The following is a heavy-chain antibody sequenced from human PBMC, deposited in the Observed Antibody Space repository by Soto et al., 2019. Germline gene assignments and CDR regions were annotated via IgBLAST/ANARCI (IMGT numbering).Heavy chain of an antibody. V-gene: IGHV3-33*03. CDR2: IWNDGTNK. CDR3: AKDMAAAAHQGDAFDI. Sequence: QVQLVESGGGVVQPGRSLRLSCAASGFTFSNYGMHWVRQAPGKGVEWVAVIWNDGTNKYYVDSVRGPFTISRDDSKNTLYLELNSLRAEDTGVYYCAKDMAAAAHQGDAFDIWGLGTMVSVSA. CDR1: GFTFSNYG. D-gene: IGHD6-13*01. J-gene: IGHJ3*02.